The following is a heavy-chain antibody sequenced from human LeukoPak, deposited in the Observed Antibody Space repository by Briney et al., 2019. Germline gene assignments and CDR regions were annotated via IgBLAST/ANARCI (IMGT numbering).Heavy chain of an antibody. V-gene: IGHV5-51*01. CDR1: GYKFTNYW. D-gene: IGHD1-26*01. CDR2: IYPGDSET. CDR3: ARGPPSGSYYRGFSYYYMDV. Sequence: GESLKISCQGFGYKFTNYWIGWVRQMPGKGLEWMGLIYPGDSETRYSPSFVGQVTISADNSITTAYLQWSSLKASDTAMYYCARGPPSGSYYRGFSYYYMDVWAKGTTVTVSS. J-gene: IGHJ6*03.